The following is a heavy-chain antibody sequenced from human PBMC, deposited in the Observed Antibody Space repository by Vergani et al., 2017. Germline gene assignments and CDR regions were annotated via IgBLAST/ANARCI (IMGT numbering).Heavy chain of an antibody. CDR1: GGSISSSNW. CDR3: ARGGSGDGYIFGY. Sequence: QVQLQESGPGLVKPSGTLSLTCAISGGSISSSNWWSWVRQPPGKGLEWIGEIFHSGSTNYTPSLKSRVIISVDKSKTQFSLKLISVTAADTAGYYCARGGSGDGYIFGYWGRGTLVAVSS. V-gene: IGHV4-4*02. D-gene: IGHD5-24*01. J-gene: IGHJ4*02. CDR2: IFHSGST.